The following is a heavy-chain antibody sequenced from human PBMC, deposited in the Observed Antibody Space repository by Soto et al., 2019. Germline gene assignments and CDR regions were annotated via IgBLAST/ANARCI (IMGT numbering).Heavy chain of an antibody. V-gene: IGHV4-39*01. J-gene: IGHJ4*02. CDR2: IYYSGNT. CDR3: ARGIVGAERSFDY. D-gene: IGHD1-26*01. Sequence: SETLALTCTVSGGSISSSSYYWGWIRQPPGKGLEWIGNIYYSGNTYYNPSLKRRVTISVDTSKKQFSLKVNSVTAADTAMYYCARGIVGAERSFDYWGQGTLVTVPQ. CDR1: GGSISSSSYY.